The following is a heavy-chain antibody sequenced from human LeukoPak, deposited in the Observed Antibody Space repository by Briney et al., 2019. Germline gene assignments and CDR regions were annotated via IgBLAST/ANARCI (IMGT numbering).Heavy chain of an antibody. D-gene: IGHD3-10*01. CDR1: GGTFSSYA. Sequence: ASVKVSCKASGGTFSSYAISWVRQAPGQGLEWMGGIIPIFGTANYAQKFQGRVTITADKSTSTAYMELSRLRSEDTAVYYCAALPGIPRYFDLWGRGTLATVSS. V-gene: IGHV1-69*06. J-gene: IGHJ2*01. CDR2: IIPIFGTA. CDR3: AALPGIPRYFDL.